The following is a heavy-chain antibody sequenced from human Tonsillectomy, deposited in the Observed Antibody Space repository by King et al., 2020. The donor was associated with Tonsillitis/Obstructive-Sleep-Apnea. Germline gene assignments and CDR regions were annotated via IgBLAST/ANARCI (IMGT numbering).Heavy chain of an antibody. D-gene: IGHD3-22*01. CDR1: GFTFSDYY. CDR3: ASPMYYYVIGCYYFDY. V-gene: IGHV3-11*01. CDR2: ISSSSSTI. J-gene: IGHJ4*02. Sequence: VQLVESGGGLVKPAESLRLSCAASGFTFSDYYMSWFRQAPGKGLEWVSYISSSSSTIYYADSVKGRVTISRDNAKNSLFLQMNSLRAEDTAVYYFASPMYYYVIGCYYFDYCGQGTLVSVSS.